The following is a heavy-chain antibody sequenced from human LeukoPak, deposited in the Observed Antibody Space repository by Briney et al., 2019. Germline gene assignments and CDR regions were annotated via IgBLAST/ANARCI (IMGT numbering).Heavy chain of an antibody. CDR2: INHSGGT. Sequence: SETLSLTCAVYGGSFSGYYWSWIRQPPGKGLEWIGEINHSGGTNYNPSLKGRVTISVDTSKNQFSLKLSSVTAADTALYYCARHSRTYYDILTGPYGGYFDYWGQRTLVTVSS. V-gene: IGHV4-34*01. D-gene: IGHD3-9*01. CDR3: ARHSRTYYDILTGPYGGYFDY. J-gene: IGHJ4*02. CDR1: GGSFSGYY.